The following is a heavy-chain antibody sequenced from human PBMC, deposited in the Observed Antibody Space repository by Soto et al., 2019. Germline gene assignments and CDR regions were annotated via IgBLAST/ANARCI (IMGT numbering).Heavy chain of an antibody. J-gene: IGHJ4*02. CDR2: IYYSGST. V-gene: IGHV4-59*01. CDR3: ARAYYSDYPYFDY. D-gene: IGHD4-17*01. CDR1: GGSFSSYY. Sequence: SETLSLTCAVSGGSFSSYYWSWIRQPPGEGLEWIGSIYYSGSTNYNPSLKSRVTISIDTSKNQFSLKLSSMTAADTAVYFCARAYYSDYPYFDYWGQGALVTVSS.